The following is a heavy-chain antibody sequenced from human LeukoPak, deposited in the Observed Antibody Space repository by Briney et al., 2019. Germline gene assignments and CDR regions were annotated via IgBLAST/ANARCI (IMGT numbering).Heavy chain of an antibody. CDR2: ISYDGSNK. V-gene: IGHV3-30-3*01. CDR1: GFTFSSYA. Sequence: GGSLRLSCAASGFTFSSYAMHWVRQAPGKGLEWVAVISYDGSNKYYADSVKGRFTISRDNSKNTLYLQMNSLRAEDTAVYYCARDTGGYFDYWGQGTLVTVSS. J-gene: IGHJ4*02. D-gene: IGHD4-23*01. CDR3: ARDTGGYFDY.